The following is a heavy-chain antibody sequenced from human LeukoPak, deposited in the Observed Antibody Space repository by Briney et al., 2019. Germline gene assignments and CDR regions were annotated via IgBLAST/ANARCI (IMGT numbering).Heavy chain of an antibody. J-gene: IGHJ1*01. CDR2: IIPIFGTA. CDR1: GGTFSSYA. D-gene: IGHD2-15*01. CDR3: ASRPVAREYFQH. V-gene: IGHV1-69*05. Sequence: SVKVSCKASGGTFSSYAISWVRQAPGQGLEWMGGIIPIFGTANYAQKFQGRVTITTDESTSTAYMELSSLRSEDTAVYYCASRPVAREYFQHWGQGTLVTVSS.